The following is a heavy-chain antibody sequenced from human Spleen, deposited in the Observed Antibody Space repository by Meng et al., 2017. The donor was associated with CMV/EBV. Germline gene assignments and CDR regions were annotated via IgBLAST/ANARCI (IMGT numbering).Heavy chain of an antibody. Sequence: ASVKVSCKASGYTFTGYYMHWVRQAPGQGLEWMGWINPNSGGTNYAQKFQGRVTMTRDTSISTAYMELSRLRSDDTAVYYCARRYCSSTSCFLNDDAFDFWGQGTLVTVSS. CDR1: GYTFTGYY. J-gene: IGHJ4*02. D-gene: IGHD2-2*01. V-gene: IGHV1-2*02. CDR3: ARRYCSSTSCFLNDDAFDF. CDR2: INPNSGGT.